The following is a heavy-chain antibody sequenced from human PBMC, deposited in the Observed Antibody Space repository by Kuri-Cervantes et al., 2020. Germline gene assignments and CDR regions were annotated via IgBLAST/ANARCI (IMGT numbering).Heavy chain of an antibody. CDR3: AKGRGYSYGYVDY. CDR2: ISGSGGST. J-gene: IGHJ4*02. Sequence: GGSLRLSCAAPGFTFSDYYMSWIRQAPGKGLEWVSAISGSGGSTYYADSVKGRFTISRDNSKNTLYLQMNSLRAEDTAVYYCAKGRGYSYGYVDYWGQGTLVTVSS. D-gene: IGHD5-18*01. CDR1: GFTFSDYY. V-gene: IGHV3-23*01.